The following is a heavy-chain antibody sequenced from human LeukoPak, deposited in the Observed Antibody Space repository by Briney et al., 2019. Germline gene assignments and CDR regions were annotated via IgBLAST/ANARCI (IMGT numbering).Heavy chain of an antibody. Sequence: SVKVSCTASGGTFSSYTISWVRQAPGQGLEWMGRIIPILGIANYAQKFQGRVTITADKSTSTAYMELSSLRSEDTAVYYCARDPGYSSGWYPFDYWGQGTLVTVSS. D-gene: IGHD6-19*01. V-gene: IGHV1-69*04. J-gene: IGHJ4*02. CDR1: GGTFSSYT. CDR2: IIPILGIA. CDR3: ARDPGYSSGWYPFDY.